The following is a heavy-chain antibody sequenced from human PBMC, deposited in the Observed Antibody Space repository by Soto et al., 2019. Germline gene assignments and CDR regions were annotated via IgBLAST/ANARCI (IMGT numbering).Heavy chain of an antibody. J-gene: IGHJ6*02. CDR2: TIPIFGTA. Sequence: QVQLVQSGAEVKKPGSSVKVSCKASGGTFSSYAISWVRQAPGQGLEWMGGTIPIFGTANYEQKFQARVTITANDSASTAYMERGSHSSEDTALYYCARHPVGGSESYYVRYYCMDVCGQGTTVTV. D-gene: IGHD3-10*01. CDR3: ARHPVGGSESYYVRYYCMDV. CDR1: GGTFSSYA. V-gene: IGHV1-69*01.